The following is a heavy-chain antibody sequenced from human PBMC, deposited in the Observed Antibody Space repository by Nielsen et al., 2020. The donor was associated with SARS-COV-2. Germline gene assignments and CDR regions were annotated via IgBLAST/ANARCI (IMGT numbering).Heavy chain of an antibody. V-gene: IGHV3-33*06. D-gene: IGHD5-18*01. CDR1: GFTFSSYG. CDR2: IWYDGGNE. Sequence: GESLKISCAASGFTFSSYGMHWVRQAPGKGLEWVAVIWYDGGNEYYADSVKGRFTISRDNSKNTLYVQMNSLRAEDTAVYFCAKGSVYMEYFDHWGQGTLVTVSP. CDR3: AKGSVYMEYFDH. J-gene: IGHJ1*01.